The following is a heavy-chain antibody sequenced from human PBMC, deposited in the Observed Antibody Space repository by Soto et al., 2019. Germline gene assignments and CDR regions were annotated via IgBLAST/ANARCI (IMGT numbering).Heavy chain of an antibody. CDR1: GLSFTTYA. J-gene: IGHJ4*02. CDR3: ARAIETAMDPCDY. CDR2: ISDDGSIK. D-gene: IGHD5-18*01. Sequence: SLRLSCAACGLSFTTYAMNWIRQAPGKGLEWVAVISDDGSIKYYADSVKGRFTISRDNSKNTFYLQMNSLRGDDTALYYCARAIETAMDPCDYCGQGALVTVSS. V-gene: IGHV3-30-3*01.